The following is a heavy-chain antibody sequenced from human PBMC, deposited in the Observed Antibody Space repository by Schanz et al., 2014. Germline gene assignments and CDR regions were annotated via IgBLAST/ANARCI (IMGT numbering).Heavy chain of an antibody. V-gene: IGHV4-34*01. CDR1: GGSSSDCY. D-gene: IGHD3-10*01. Sequence: QVQLQQWGAGLLKASETLSLTCAVYGGSSSDCYLGWIRQPPGMAVEWIGEINRSGGTNYNPSLKSRVTMSVETSKKQFSLKMYSVTAADTAVYYCTRKAPDYYASGSKNWFDPWGQGTLVTVSS. J-gene: IGHJ5*02. CDR2: INRSGGT. CDR3: TRKAPDYYASGSKNWFDP.